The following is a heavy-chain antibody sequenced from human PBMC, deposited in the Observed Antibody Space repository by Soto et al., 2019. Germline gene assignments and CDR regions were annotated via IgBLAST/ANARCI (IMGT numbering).Heavy chain of an antibody. D-gene: IGHD2-8*01. CDR1: GFTFSSYE. CDR2: ISSSGSTI. CDR3: ARVAHGNGGLDY. Sequence: VGSLRLSCAASGFTFSSYEMNWVRQAPGKGLEWVSYISSSGSTIYYADSVKGRFTISRDNAKNSLYLQMNSLRAEDTAVYYCARVAHGNGGLDYWGQGTLVTVSS. J-gene: IGHJ4*02. V-gene: IGHV3-48*03.